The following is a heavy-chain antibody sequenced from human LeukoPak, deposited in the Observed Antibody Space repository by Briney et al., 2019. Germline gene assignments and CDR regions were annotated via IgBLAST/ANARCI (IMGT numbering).Heavy chain of an antibody. CDR3: VKDRGYCSSTGCYTGIVPLSW. D-gene: IGHD2-2*02. CDR2: INGSGGST. Sequence: AESLTLSCAVSGFTFSSYAMSWVRQPPGKGLEWVGAINGSGGSTYYANSVKGRFTISRNKSKNTLYLQMYSQRAEDTAVDYCVKDRGYCSSTGCYTGIVPLSWWGQGTLVTVSS. J-gene: IGHJ4*02. CDR1: GFTFSSYA. V-gene: IGHV3-23*01.